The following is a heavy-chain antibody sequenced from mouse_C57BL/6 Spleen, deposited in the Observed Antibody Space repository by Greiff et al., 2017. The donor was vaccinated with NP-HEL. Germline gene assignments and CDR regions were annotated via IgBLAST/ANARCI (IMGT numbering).Heavy chain of an antibody. CDR3: TTRTVVADYYAMDY. J-gene: IGHJ4*01. D-gene: IGHD1-1*01. CDR2: IDPEDGDT. Sequence: EVQLQQSGAELVRPGASVKLSCTASGFNIKDYYMHWVKQRPEQGLEWIGRIDPEDGDTEYAPKFQGKATMTADTSSNTAYLQLSSLTSEDTAVYYCTTRTVVADYYAMDYWGQGTSVTGSS. CDR1: GFNIKDYY. V-gene: IGHV14-1*01.